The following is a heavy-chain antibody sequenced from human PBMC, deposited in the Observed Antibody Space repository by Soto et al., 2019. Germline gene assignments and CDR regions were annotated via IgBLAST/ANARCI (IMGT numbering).Heavy chain of an antibody. D-gene: IGHD3-3*02. CDR2: ITSSGSYV. Sequence: GGSLRLSCVPSGFTFSRNTMNWVRQAPGKGLEWVASITSSGSYVYYADSVKGRFSASRDNAKNSLSLQMDSLRPDDTAIYFCVKDEGIEAMDVWGQGTTVTVSS. CDR1: GFTFSRNT. CDR3: VKDEGIEAMDV. J-gene: IGHJ6*02. V-gene: IGHV3-21*01.